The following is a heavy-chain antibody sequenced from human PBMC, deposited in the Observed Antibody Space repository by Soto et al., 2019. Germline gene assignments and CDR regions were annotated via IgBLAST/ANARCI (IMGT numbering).Heavy chain of an antibody. D-gene: IGHD6-19*01. CDR1: GFTFSSYA. CDR2: ISGGGCST. J-gene: IGHJ4*02. Sequence: EVQLLESGGGLVQPGGSLRLSCAASGFTFSSYAMSWVRQAPGKGLEWVSGISGGGCSTYYADAVKGRFTISKDNSRDTLYLQMNSLRAEDTAVYYCAKATSGWEYYFEYWGQGDLVTVSS. CDR3: AKATSGWEYYFEY. V-gene: IGHV3-23*01.